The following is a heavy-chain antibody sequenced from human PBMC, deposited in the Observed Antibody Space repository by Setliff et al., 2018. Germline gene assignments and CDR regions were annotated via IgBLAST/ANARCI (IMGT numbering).Heavy chain of an antibody. CDR2: ISSGGETI. J-gene: IGHJ4*02. D-gene: IGHD2-21*02. CDR1: GFRFSDHY. CDR3: ARRLRGSAWYVRLGEDY. Sequence: GGSLRLSCVGSGFRFSDHYMTWVRQAPGKGLEWLSDISSGGETISYADSVKGRFTTSRDNAKNSLYLQMNSLRAEDTAVYYCARRLRGSAWYVRLGEDYWGQGVLVTSPQ. V-gene: IGHV3-11*01.